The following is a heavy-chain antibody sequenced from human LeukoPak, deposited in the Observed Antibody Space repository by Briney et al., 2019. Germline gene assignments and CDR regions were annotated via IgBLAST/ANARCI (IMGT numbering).Heavy chain of an antibody. CDR1: GFTFDDYG. CDR2: INWNGGST. V-gene: IGHV3-20*04. Sequence: GGSLRLSCAASGFTFDDYGMSWVRQAPGKGLEWVSGINWNGGSTGYADSVKGRFTFSRDNTKNTLYLQMNSLRAEDTAVYYCARDSSYKPDYWGQGTLVTVSS. J-gene: IGHJ4*02. D-gene: IGHD3-10*01. CDR3: ARDSSYKPDY.